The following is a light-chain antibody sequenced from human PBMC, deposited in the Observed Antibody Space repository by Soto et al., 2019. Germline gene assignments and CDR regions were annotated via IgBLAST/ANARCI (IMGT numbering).Light chain of an antibody. J-gene: IGKJ2*01. CDR3: QQYGTSLPYT. CDR2: GSS. Sequence: EVVLTQSPGTLALSPGERATLSCRASQSVSNNYLAWYEQKPGQAPRLLIFGSSDRATGVPERFRGSGSWKDVTLPISRMAPQDAAVHSYQQYGTSLPYTLGQGTKLEI. CDR1: QSVSNNY. V-gene: IGKV3-20*01.